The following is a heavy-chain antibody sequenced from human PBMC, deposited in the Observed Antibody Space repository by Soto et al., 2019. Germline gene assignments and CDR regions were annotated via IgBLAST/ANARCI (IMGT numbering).Heavy chain of an antibody. J-gene: IGHJ5*02. D-gene: IGHD3-3*01. V-gene: IGHV3-48*01. CDR3: ARGPVTIFGVIPNWFDP. Sequence: GGSLRLSCAASGFTFSSYSMNWVRQAPGKGLEWVSYISSSSSTIYYADSVKGRLTISRDNAKNSLYLQMNSLRAEDTAVYYCARGPVTIFGVIPNWFDPWGQGTLVTVSS. CDR1: GFTFSSYS. CDR2: ISSSSSTI.